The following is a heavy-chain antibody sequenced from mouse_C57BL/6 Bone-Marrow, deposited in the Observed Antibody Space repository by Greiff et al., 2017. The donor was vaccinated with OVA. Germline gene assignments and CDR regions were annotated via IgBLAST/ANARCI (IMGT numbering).Heavy chain of an antibody. Sequence: VQLQQSGPELVKPGASVKISCKASGYSFTSYYIHWVKQRPGQGLEWIGWIYPGSGNTKYNEKFKGKATLTADTSSSTAYMQLSRLTSEDSAVYYCARDSGLLFIAYWGKGTLVTVSA. J-gene: IGHJ3*01. CDR1: GYSFTSYY. CDR2: IYPGSGNT. V-gene: IGHV1-66*01. CDR3: ARDSGLLFIAY. D-gene: IGHD3-2*02.